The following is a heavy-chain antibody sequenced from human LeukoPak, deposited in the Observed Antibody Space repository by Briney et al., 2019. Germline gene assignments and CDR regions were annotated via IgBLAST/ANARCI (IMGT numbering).Heavy chain of an antibody. CDR1: GGSISSYY. J-gene: IGHJ5*02. CDR2: IYYSGST. D-gene: IGHD5-24*01. Sequence: SETLSLTCTVSGGSISSYYWSWIRQPPGKGLEWIGYIYYSGSTNYNPSLKSRVTISVDTSKNQFSLKLSSVTAADTAVYYCARQWGRWLQLRTNWFDPWGQGTLVTVSS. CDR3: ARQWGRWLQLRTNWFDP. V-gene: IGHV4-59*08.